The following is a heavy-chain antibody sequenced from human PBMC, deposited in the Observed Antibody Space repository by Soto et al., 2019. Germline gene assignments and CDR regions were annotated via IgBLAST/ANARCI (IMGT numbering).Heavy chain of an antibody. CDR3: ARMHPDIIIFDF. V-gene: IGHV4-59*11. J-gene: IGHJ4*02. CDR1: NGSISSHY. D-gene: IGHD2-15*01. CDR2: IFPRVTT. Sequence: LSLTCTVSNGSISSHYWSWIRQPPGKRLEWIGYIFPRVTTNYNPSLESRVTISVDMSQNQFSLSLTSVTAADTAVYYCARMHPDIIIFDFWGRGTLVTVS.